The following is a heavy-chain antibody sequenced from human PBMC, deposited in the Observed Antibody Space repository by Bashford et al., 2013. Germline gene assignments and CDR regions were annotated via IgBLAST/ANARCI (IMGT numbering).Heavy chain of an antibody. CDR1: GFTFSSYS. Sequence: GGSLRLSCAASGFTFSSYSMNWVRQAPGKGLEWVSSISSSSSYIYYADSVKGRFTISRDNAKNSLYLQMNSLRAEDTAVYYCARLAAVTSRYFDLWGRGTLVTVSS. J-gene: IGHJ2*01. V-gene: IGHV3-21*01. CDR2: ISSSSSYI. D-gene: IGHD6-19*01. CDR3: ARLAAVTSRYFDL.